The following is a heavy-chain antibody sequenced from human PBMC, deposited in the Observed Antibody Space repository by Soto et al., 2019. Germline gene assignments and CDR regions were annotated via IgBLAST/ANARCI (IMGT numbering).Heavy chain of an antibody. Sequence: PGGSLRLSCAASGFTFSSYGMHWVRQAPGKGLEWVAVIWYDGSNKYYADSVKGRFTISRDNSKNTLYLQMNSLRAEDTAVYYCARDAYYDILTGYYSGRAGYYFDYWGQGTLVTVSS. CDR1: GFTFSSYG. CDR3: ARDAYYDILTGYYSGRAGYYFDY. J-gene: IGHJ4*02. V-gene: IGHV3-33*01. D-gene: IGHD3-9*01. CDR2: IWYDGSNK.